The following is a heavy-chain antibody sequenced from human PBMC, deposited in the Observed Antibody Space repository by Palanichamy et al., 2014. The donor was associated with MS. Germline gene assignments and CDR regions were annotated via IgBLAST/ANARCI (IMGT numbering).Heavy chain of an antibody. V-gene: IGHV3-9*01. CDR2: INWKSDTI. J-gene: IGHJ4*02. CDR1: GFTFDDYA. D-gene: IGHD1-26*01. CDR3: AKSRGWELLAQIDD. Sequence: EVQLVEVSGEGLVQPGRSLRLSCAASGFTFDDYAMHWVRQAPGKGLEWVSGINWKSDTIGYADFVEGRFTISRDNVKNSLYLQMSSLRTEDTAFYYCAKSRGWELLAQIDDWGQGTLVTVSS.